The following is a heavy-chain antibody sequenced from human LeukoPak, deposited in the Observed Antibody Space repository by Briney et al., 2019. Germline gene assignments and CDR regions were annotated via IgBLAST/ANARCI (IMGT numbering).Heavy chain of an antibody. J-gene: IGHJ4*02. CDR1: GFTFSNYW. CDR3: AKVPPDYYGSGSYYNEDY. Sequence: PGGSLRLSCAASGFTFSNYWMHWVRQAPGKGLVWVSRINSDGINTSYADSVKGRFTISRDNAKNTLNLQMNSLRAEDTAVYYCAKVPPDYYGSGSYYNEDYWGQGTLVTVSS. CDR2: INSDGINT. D-gene: IGHD3-10*01. V-gene: IGHV3-74*01.